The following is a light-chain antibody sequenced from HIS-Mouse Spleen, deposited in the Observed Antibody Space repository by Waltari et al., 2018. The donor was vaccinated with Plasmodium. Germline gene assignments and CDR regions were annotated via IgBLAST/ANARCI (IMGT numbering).Light chain of an antibody. CDR2: LGS. Sequence: DIVMTQSPLSLPVTPGEPASISCRSSQSLLHSNGYNYLDWYLQKPGQSPQLLIYLGSNRASGVPDRVSGSGSGTDFTLKISRVEAEDVGVYYCMQALQTPLTVGGGTKVESK. J-gene: IGKJ4*01. CDR3: MQALQTPLT. CDR1: QSLLHSNGYNY. V-gene: IGKV2-28*01.